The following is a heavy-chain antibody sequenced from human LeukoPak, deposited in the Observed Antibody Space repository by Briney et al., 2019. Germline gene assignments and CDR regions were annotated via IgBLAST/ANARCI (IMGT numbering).Heavy chain of an antibody. D-gene: IGHD6-19*01. Sequence: PGGSLRLSCAASGFTFSSYGMHWVRQAPGKGLEWVAFIRYDGNNKYYADSVKGRFTISRDNSKNTLYLQMNSLRAEDTAVYYCARDEDSSGWSLVGYYGMDVWGQGTTVTVSS. CDR3: ARDEDSSGWSLVGYYGMDV. V-gene: IGHV3-30*02. CDR2: IRYDGNNK. J-gene: IGHJ6*02. CDR1: GFTFSSYG.